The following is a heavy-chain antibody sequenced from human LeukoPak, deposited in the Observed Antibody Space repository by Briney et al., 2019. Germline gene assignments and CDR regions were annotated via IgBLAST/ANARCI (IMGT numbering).Heavy chain of an antibody. CDR3: ASGPSAVAGTPFDY. D-gene: IGHD6-19*01. CDR1: GYSISSGYY. V-gene: IGHV4-38-2*02. Sequence: SETLSLTCTVSGYSISSGYYWGWIRQPPGKGLEWIGSIYHSGSTYYNPSLKSRVTISVDTSKNQFSLKLSSVTAADTAVYYCASGPSAVAGTPFDYWGQGTLVTVSS. CDR2: IYHSGST. J-gene: IGHJ4*02.